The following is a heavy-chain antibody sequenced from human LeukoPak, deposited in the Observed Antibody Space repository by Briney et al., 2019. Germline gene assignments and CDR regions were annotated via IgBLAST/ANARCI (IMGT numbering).Heavy chain of an antibody. CDR1: GFSFSGHW. V-gene: IGHV3-74*01. CDR2: ISPTGSTT. Sequence: GGSLRLSCAASGFSFSGHWMHWARQLPGKGLVWVSRISPTGSTTSYADSVKGRFTVSRNNAKNTLYLQVNNLRAENTAVYYCARGPSSNWSGLDFWGQGTLLTVSS. J-gene: IGHJ4*02. D-gene: IGHD6-13*01. CDR3: ARGPSSNWSGLDF.